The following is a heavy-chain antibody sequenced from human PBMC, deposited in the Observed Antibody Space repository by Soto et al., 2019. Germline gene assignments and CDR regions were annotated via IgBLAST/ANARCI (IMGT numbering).Heavy chain of an antibody. CDR2: ISGSGGST. D-gene: IGHD3-22*01. V-gene: IGHV3-23*01. J-gene: IGHJ4*02. CDR3: AKQNYDSSGYQLHDY. Sequence: GGSLRFSCAASGFTFSSYAMSWVRQAPGKGLEWVSAISGSGGSTYYADSVKGRFTISRDNSKNTLYLQMNSLRAEDTAVYYCAKQNYDSSGYQLHDYSGQGTLVTVSS. CDR1: GFTFSSYA.